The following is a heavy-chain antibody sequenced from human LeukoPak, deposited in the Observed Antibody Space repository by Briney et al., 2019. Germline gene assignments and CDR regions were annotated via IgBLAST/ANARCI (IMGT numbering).Heavy chain of an antibody. CDR3: ARYYDVLTAYNLPGFDH. Sequence: PLESLSLSCTVSGGATTNYYWRGIRQSPGGGVESVVYIPYTGTTNYNPSLKSRVTISSDTSKNQFSLKLTSVTAADTAVYYCARYYDVLTAYNLPGFDHWGQGALVTVSS. J-gene: IGHJ5*02. D-gene: IGHD3-9*01. CDR2: IPYTGTT. CDR1: GGATTNYY. V-gene: IGHV4-59*12.